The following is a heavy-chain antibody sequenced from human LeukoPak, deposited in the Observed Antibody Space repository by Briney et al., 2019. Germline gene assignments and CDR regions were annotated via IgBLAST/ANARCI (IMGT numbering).Heavy chain of an antibody. D-gene: IGHD3-3*01. J-gene: IGHJ6*03. CDR3: ARYLRGRDYDFWSYYYMDV. CDR1: GGSISSYY. CDR2: IYYSGST. V-gene: IGHV4-59*01. Sequence: KPSETLSLTCTVSGGSISSYYWSWIRQPPGKGLEWIGYIYYSGSTNYNPSLKSRVTISVDTSKNQFSLKLSSVTAADTAVYYCARYLRGRDYDFWSYYYMDVWGKGTTVTVSS.